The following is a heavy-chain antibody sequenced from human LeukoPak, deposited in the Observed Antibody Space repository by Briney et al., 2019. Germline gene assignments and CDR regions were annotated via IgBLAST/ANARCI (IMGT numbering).Heavy chain of an antibody. J-gene: IGHJ1*01. Sequence: GGSLRLSCLASGFTFSTYSLSWVRQAPGKGLEWVSAISGSGGSTYYADSVKGRFTISRDNSKNTLYLQMNSLRAEDTAVYYCAKDLYYDKYDGNFQHWGQGTLVTVSS. CDR3: AKDLYYDKYDGNFQH. CDR1: GFTFSTYS. D-gene: IGHD3-22*01. V-gene: IGHV3-23*01. CDR2: ISGSGGST.